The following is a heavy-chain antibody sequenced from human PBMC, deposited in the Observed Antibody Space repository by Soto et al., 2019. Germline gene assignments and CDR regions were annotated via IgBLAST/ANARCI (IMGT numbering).Heavy chain of an antibody. D-gene: IGHD2-15*01. CDR3: AKDQDIVVVVAATHWFDP. CDR2: ISYDGSNK. J-gene: IGHJ5*02. Sequence: GGSLRLSCAASGFTFSSYGMHWVRQAPGKGLEWVAVISYDGSNKYYADSVKGRFTISRDNSKNTLYLQMNSLRAEDTAVYYCAKDQDIVVVVAATHWFDPWGQGTLVTVSS. CDR1: GFTFSSYG. V-gene: IGHV3-30*18.